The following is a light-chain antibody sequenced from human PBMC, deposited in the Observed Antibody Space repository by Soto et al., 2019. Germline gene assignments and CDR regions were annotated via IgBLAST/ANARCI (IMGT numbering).Light chain of an antibody. CDR2: DIN. J-gene: IGLJ2*01. CDR1: TGAVTSGHY. V-gene: IGLV7-46*01. CDR3: LLTYSGSRV. Sequence: QAVVTQEPSLTVSPGGTVTLTCGSSTGAVTSGHYPYWFQQKPGQAPRTLIYDINKKNSWTPARFSGSLLGGKAALTLSGAQPEDEAEYYCLLTYSGSRVFGGGTQLTVL.